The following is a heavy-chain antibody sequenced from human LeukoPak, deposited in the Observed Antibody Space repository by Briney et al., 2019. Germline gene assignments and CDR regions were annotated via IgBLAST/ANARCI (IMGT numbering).Heavy chain of an antibody. CDR1: GSRFTSYW. D-gene: IGHD3-10*01. V-gene: IGHV5-51*01. Sequence: GEPLKISCQGSGSRFTSYWIGWGRQLPGKGLEWMGIIYLGDFDTRYSPSFQGQVPISADKSISTSYLQWSSLKASDTAMYYCARRRYYGSGSYYNLEYYFDYWGQGTLVTVSS. CDR2: IYLGDFDT. CDR3: ARRRYYGSGSYYNLEYYFDY. J-gene: IGHJ4*02.